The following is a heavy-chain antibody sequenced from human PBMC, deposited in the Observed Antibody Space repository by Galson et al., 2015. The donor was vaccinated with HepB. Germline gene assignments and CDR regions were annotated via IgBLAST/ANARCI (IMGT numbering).Heavy chain of an antibody. V-gene: IGHV3-30*04. Sequence: SLRLSCAASGFTFSTYTIHWVRQAPGTGLEWVAVMSYDGSKEYYADSVKGRFTISRDNSKNTVCLQISSLKAEDTAVYYCARADYGDYAPYGYYGMDVWGQGTTVTVS. CDR3: ARADYGDYAPYGYYGMDV. D-gene: IGHD4-17*01. J-gene: IGHJ6*02. CDR1: GFTFSTYT. CDR2: MSYDGSKE.